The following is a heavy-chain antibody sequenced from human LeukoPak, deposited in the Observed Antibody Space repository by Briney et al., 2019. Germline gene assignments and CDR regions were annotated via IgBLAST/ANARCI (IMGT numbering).Heavy chain of an antibody. CDR1: GYTFTGYY. V-gene: IGHV1-2*02. CDR2: INPNSGGT. CDR3: ARTENSYDSSAYYPPPFDY. D-gene: IGHD3-22*01. Sequence: GASVKVSCKASGYTFTGYYMHWVRQAPGQGLEWMGWINPNSGGTNYAQKFQGRVTMTRDTSISTAYMELSRLRSDDTATYYCARTENSYDSSAYYPPPFDYWGQGTLVTVSS. J-gene: IGHJ4*02.